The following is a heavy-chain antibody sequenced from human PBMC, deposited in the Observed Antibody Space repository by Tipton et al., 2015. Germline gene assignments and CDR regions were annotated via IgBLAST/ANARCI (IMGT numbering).Heavy chain of an antibody. CDR2: IYSGGST. Sequence: SLRLSCVASGFTVSSKYMSWVRQAPGKGLEWVSIIYSGGSTYYPDSVKGRFTISRDNSKNTVYLQMNSLRAEDTAVYYCAKAPVEYGHYVSGWDHWGQGTLVTVSS. CDR1: GFTVSSKY. V-gene: IGHV3-53*01. J-gene: IGHJ4*02. CDR3: AKAPVEYGHYVSGWDH. D-gene: IGHD4-17*01.